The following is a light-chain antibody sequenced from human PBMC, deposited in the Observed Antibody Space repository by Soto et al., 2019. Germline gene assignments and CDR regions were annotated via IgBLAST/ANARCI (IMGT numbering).Light chain of an antibody. V-gene: IGKV3-20*01. CDR2: GAS. Sequence: VMTQSPDTLSASPGERVSLSCRASQSVNHNLAWYQQKPGQAPRLLIYGASSRATGIPDRFSGSGSGTDFTLTISRLEPEDFVVYYCQQYGSSPTFGQGTKV. J-gene: IGKJ1*01. CDR3: QQYGSSPT. CDR1: QSVNHN.